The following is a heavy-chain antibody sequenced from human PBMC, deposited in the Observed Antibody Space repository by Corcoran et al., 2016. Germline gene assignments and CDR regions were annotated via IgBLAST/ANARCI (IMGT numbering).Heavy chain of an antibody. CDR3: AREGGRRAGWFDP. CDR2: VYHTGYT. J-gene: IGHJ5*02. CDR1: GESFSGYY. D-gene: IGHD6-19*01. Sequence: QVQLQQWGAGLLKPSETLSLTCTIYGESFSGYYWSWIRQPPGKGLEWIGEVYHTGYTKYNPSLKSRVPMSGDTSKNQFSLKLRSVTAADTAVYYCAREGGRRAGWFDPWGQGTLVTVSS. V-gene: IGHV4-34*01.